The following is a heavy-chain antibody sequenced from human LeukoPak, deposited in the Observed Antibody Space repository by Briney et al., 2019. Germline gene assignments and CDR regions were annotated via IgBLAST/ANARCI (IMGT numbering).Heavy chain of an antibody. J-gene: IGHJ4*02. CDR3: ARDPYNSGSSYFDY. D-gene: IGHD3-10*01. Sequence: GGSLRLSCAVSGLTVSSNYMSWVRQAPGEGLEWVSAIYSGGSTFYADSVKGRVTISRDNSKNTLYLQMNSLRAEDPAVYYCARDPYNSGSSYFDYWGQGTLVTVSS. CDR2: IYSGGST. V-gene: IGHV3-53*01. CDR1: GLTVSSNY.